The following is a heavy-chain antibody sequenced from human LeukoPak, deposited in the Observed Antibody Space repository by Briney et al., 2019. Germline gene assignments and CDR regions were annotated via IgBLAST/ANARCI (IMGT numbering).Heavy chain of an antibody. D-gene: IGHD6-13*01. J-gene: IGHJ4*02. CDR3: ARVVEYQSGYSSSWGNFYYFDY. V-gene: IGHV4-34*01. CDR1: GGSFSGYY. CDR2: INHSGST. Sequence: PSETLSLTCAVYGGSFSGYYWSWIRQPPGKGLEWIGEINHSGSTNYNPSLKSRVTISVDTSKNQFSLKLSSVTAADTAVYYCARVVEYQSGYSSSWGNFYYFDYWGQGTLVTVSS.